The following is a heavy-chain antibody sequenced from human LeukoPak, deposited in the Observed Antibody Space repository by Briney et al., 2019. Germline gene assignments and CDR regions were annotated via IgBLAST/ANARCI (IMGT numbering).Heavy chain of an antibody. D-gene: IGHD2-2*01. J-gene: IGHJ6*04. CDR1: GGSISGYY. Sequence: SETLSLTCTVSGGSISGYYRSWVRQPAGKGREWIGRIYSSGGTNYNPSLKSRVTMSVDTSKNQFSLKLSSVTAADTAVYYCASARTTAFMDVWGKGTTVTVSS. CDR3: ASARTTAFMDV. V-gene: IGHV4-4*07. CDR2: IYSSGGT.